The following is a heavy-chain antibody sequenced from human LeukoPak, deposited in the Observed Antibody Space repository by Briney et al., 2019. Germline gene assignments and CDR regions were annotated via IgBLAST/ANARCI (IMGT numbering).Heavy chain of an antibody. CDR3: AGHIVVVPAAIGYYYYGMDV. J-gene: IGHJ6*04. Sequence: SETLSLTCAVYGEPFSGYYWSWIRQPPGKGLEWIGEINHSGSTNYNPSLKSRVTISVDTSKNQFSLKLSSVTAADTAVYYCAGHIVVVPAAIGYYYYGMDVWGKGTTVTVSS. D-gene: IGHD2-2*01. CDR1: GEPFSGYY. CDR2: INHSGST. V-gene: IGHV4-34*01.